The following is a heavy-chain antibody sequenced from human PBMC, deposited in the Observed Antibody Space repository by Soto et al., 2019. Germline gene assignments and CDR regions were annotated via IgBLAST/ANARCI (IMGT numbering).Heavy chain of an antibody. D-gene: IGHD3-3*01. CDR2: INSDGSST. CDR1: GFTFSSYW. V-gene: IGHV3-74*01. J-gene: IGHJ6*02. CDR3: ARARYDFWSGYYPFYYYYGMDV. Sequence: GGSLRLSCAASGFTFSSYWMHWVRQAPGKGLVWVSRINSDGSSTSYADSVKGRFTISRDNAKNTLYLQMNSLRAEDTAVYYCARARYDFWSGYYPFYYYYGMDVWGQGTTVTVSS.